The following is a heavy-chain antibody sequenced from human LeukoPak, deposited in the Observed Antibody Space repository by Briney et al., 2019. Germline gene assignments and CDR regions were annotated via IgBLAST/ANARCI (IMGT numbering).Heavy chain of an antibody. CDR2: IYYSGST. CDR3: ASLAVAGLSEGY. Sequence: PSETLSLTCTVPGGSIRSVSYSWAWFRHPPGKGLNWIASIYYSGSTYYNPSLKSRVTISVDTSRNQFSLKLSSVTAADTAVYYCASLAVAGLSEGYWGQGTLVIVSS. V-gene: IGHV4-39*01. D-gene: IGHD6-19*01. J-gene: IGHJ4*02. CDR1: GGSIRSVSYS.